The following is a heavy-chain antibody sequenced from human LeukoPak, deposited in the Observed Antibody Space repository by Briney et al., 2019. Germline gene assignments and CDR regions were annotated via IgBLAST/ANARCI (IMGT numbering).Heavy chain of an antibody. CDR3: QRAEEYYDFWTGYWLDY. CDR2: IWYDGSNK. Sequence: GRSLRLSCAASGFTFSSYGMHWVRQAPGKGLGWVAVIWYDGSNKYYANSVKGRFTISRDNSKNTLYLQMNRHRAETTAVYYCQRAEEYYDFWTGYWLDYWGQGTLVTVSS. V-gene: IGHV3-33*01. CDR1: GFTFSSYG. D-gene: IGHD3-3*01. J-gene: IGHJ4*02.